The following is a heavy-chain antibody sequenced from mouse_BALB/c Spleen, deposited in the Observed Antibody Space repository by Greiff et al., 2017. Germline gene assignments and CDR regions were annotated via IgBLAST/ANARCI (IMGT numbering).Heavy chain of an antibody. CDR2: INPSSGYT. CDR3: AREDGYYFDY. V-gene: IGHV1-4*01. Sequence: VKLMESGAELARPGASVKMSCKASGYTFTSYTMHWVKQRPGQGLEWIGYINPSSGYTNYNQKFKDKATLTADKSSSTAYMQLSSLTSEDSAVYYCAREDGYYFDYWGQGTTLTVSS. CDR1: GYTFTSYT. J-gene: IGHJ2*01. D-gene: IGHD2-3*01.